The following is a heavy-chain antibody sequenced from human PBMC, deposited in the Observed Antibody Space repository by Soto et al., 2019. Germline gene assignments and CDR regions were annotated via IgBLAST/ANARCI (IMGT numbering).Heavy chain of an antibody. V-gene: IGHV4-30-2*01. J-gene: IGHJ4*02. D-gene: IGHD4-4*01. CDR3: ARGMTTVPPLDY. CDR1: GGSISSGGYS. Sequence: QLQLQESGSGLVKPSQTLSLTCAVSGGSISSGGYSWSWIRQPPGKGLEWIGYMYHRGSTYYNPSLKSRVTISVDRSKKQFSLKLSSVTAVDTAVYSWARGMTTVPPLDYWGQGTLVTVSP. CDR2: MYHRGST.